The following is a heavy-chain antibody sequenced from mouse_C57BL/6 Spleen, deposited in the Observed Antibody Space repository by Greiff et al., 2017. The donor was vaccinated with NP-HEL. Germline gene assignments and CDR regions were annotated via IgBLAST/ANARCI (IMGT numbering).Heavy chain of an antibody. CDR3: ARAGYCGYYAMDY. CDR2: ISDGGSYT. D-gene: IGHD1-1*01. Sequence: DVHLVESGGGLVKPGASLKLSCAASGFTFSSYTMSWVRQTPGKRLEWVANISDGGSYTYYTDNVKGRFTISRDTANNTLYMQMSSLTSEDTAMYYCARAGYCGYYAMDYWGQGTSVTVSS. J-gene: IGHJ4*01. V-gene: IGHV5-4*01. CDR1: GFTFSSYT.